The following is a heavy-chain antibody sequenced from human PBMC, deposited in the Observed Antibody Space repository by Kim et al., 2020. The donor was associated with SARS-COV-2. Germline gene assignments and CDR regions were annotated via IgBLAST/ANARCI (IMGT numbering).Heavy chain of an antibody. Sequence: ASVKVSCKASGYGFTNNYVHWVRLAPGQGLGWMGMVYPHDGSTSYAQSFQGRVTMTSDTSTTTVYMELTSLTSDDTAMYYCARDLEGLDYWGQGTLVTVSS. J-gene: IGHJ4*02. CDR2: VYPHDGST. CDR1: GYGFTNNY. CDR3: ARDLEGLDY. V-gene: IGHV1-46*01. D-gene: IGHD3-3*01.